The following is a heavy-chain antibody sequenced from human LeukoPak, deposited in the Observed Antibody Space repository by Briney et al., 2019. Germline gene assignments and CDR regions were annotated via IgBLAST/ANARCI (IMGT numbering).Heavy chain of an antibody. D-gene: IGHD3-3*02. CDR2: IWGDGSNQ. V-gene: IGHV3-33*01. CDR3: ARDGIQSIDY. Sequence: PGRALRLSCATSGFTFRTYGMHWVRQAPGKGLEWVAFIWGDGSNQYYADSVRGRFTISRDNSKNSLYLEMNNLRAEDTAVYYCARDGIQSIDYWGQGTLVTVSS. CDR1: GFTFRTYG. J-gene: IGHJ4*02.